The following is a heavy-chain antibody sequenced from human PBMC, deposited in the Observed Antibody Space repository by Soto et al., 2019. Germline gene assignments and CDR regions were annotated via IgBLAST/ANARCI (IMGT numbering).Heavy chain of an antibody. J-gene: IGHJ6*02. Sequence: QVQLVQSGAEVTKPGSSVKVSCKASGGTFDNYAITWVRQAPGQGLEWMAGIIPMLDSATYAEKFQDRVTITADESTSTAYMEVSSLRSEDTAVYYCARTYHYERGGKTYFYYGRDVWGQGTTVTVSS. D-gene: IGHD3-22*01. CDR2: IIPMLDSA. CDR3: ARTYHYERGGKTYFYYGRDV. V-gene: IGHV1-69*12. CDR1: GGTFDNYA.